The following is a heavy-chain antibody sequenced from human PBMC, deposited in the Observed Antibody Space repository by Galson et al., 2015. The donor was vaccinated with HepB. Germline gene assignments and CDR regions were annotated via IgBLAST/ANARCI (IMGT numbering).Heavy chain of an antibody. V-gene: IGHV1-18*01. CDR2: ISGYDVNV. J-gene: IGHJ4*02. Sequence: SVKVSCKASGYTFSRFSISWLRQAPGQGLEWMGWISGYDVNVRYAQKFQGRLTMTTDTSTSTAHLDLRSLRSDDSAVYYCARGGLATIGGPTFDYWGQGPLVTVSS. CDR1: GYTFSRFS. D-gene: IGHD5-24*01. CDR3: ARGGLATIGGPTFDY.